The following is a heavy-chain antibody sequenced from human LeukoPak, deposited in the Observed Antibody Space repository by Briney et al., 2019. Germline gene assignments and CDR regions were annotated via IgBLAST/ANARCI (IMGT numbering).Heavy chain of an antibody. D-gene: IGHD1-7*01. Sequence: ASVKVSCKASGYTFTSYYMHWVRQAPGQGLEWMGIINPSGGSTSYAQKFQGRVTMTTDTSTSTAYMELRSLRSDDTAVYYCARSAWNYVADYWGQGTLVTVSS. CDR2: INPSGGST. CDR1: GYTFTSYY. CDR3: ARSAWNYVADY. V-gene: IGHV1-46*01. J-gene: IGHJ4*02.